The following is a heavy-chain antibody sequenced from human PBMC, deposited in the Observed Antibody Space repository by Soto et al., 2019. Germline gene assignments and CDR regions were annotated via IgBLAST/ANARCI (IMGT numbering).Heavy chain of an antibody. CDR3: ARESYYDSSGVEFDY. J-gene: IGHJ4*02. D-gene: IGHD3-22*01. CDR2: INGDGSVT. Sequence: GGSLRLSCAASGFTFSSYWMHWVRQAPGKGLVWVARINGDGSVTNYADSVKGRFTISRDNSKNTVYLQMNSLRVEDTAVYYCARESYYDSSGVEFDYWGQGA. V-gene: IGHV3-74*01. CDR1: GFTFSSYW.